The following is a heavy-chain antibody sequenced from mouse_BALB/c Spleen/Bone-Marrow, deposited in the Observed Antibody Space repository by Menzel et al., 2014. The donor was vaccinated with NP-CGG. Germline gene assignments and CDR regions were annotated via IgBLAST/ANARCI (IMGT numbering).Heavy chain of an antibody. J-gene: IGHJ2*01. D-gene: IGHD2-1*01. CDR1: GYAFSNFW. Sequence: VQLQQSGAELVRPGSSVKISCKASGYAFSNFWMNWVKQRPGQGLEWIGQIRPGDGDTNNNGKFKGKATLTTDKSSSTAYMQLSSLSSEDSAVYFCARVYYGNLDYWGQGTTLTVSS. V-gene: IGHV1-80*01. CDR3: ARVYYGNLDY. CDR2: IRPGDGDT.